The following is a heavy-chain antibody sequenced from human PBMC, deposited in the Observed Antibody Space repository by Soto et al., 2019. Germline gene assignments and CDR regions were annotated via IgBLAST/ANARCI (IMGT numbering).Heavy chain of an antibody. CDR3: AREHYYGSCPWY. CDR2: ISAYNGNT. D-gene: IGHD3-10*01. J-gene: IGHJ4*02. CDR1: GYTFSSYG. Sequence: ASVKVSCKASGYTFSSYGISWVRQAPGQGLEWMGWISAYNGNTNYAQKLQGRVTMTTDTSTSTAYMELRSLRSDDTAVYYCAREHYYGSCPWYRGKGTLVTVST. V-gene: IGHV1-18*01.